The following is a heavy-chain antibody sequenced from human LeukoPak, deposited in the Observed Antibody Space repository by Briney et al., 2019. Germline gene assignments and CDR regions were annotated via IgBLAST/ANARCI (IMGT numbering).Heavy chain of an antibody. CDR1: GGSIDSNS. V-gene: IGHV4-59*01. CDR3: ARRSSSWKNWFDP. D-gene: IGHD6-13*01. CDR2: IYYSGTT. J-gene: IGHJ5*02. Sequence: SETLSLTCTVSGGSIDSNSWTWIRQPPGKGLEWIGYIYYSGTTNYNPSLKSRVTMSVDMSKNQFSLKLTSVTAADTAVYYCARRSSSWKNWFDPWGQGTLVTVSS.